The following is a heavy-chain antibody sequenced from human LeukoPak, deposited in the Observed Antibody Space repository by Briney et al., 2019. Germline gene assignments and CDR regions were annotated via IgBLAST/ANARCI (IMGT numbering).Heavy chain of an antibody. CDR1: GFTFSSYS. CDR3: ASLYDSSLGDNWFDP. J-gene: IGHJ5*02. D-gene: IGHD3-22*01. V-gene: IGHV3-21*01. Sequence: GGSLRLSCAASGFTFSSYSMNWVRRAPGKGLEWVSSISSSSSYIYYADSVKGRFTISRDNAKNSLYLQMNSLRAEDTAVYYCASLYDSSLGDNWFDPWGQGTLVTVSS. CDR2: ISSSSSYI.